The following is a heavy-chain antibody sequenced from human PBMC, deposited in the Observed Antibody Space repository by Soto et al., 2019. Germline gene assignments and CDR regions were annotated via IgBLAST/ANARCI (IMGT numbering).Heavy chain of an antibody. CDR1: CGSISSSSYY. CDR2: IYYSGST. V-gene: IGHV4-39*01. Sequence: SETLSLTCTVSCGSISSSSYYWGWIRQPPGKGLEWIGSIYYSGSTYYNPSLKSRVTISVDTSKNQFSLKLSSVTAADTAVYYCARRGYDFWSGYYVGWFDPWGQGTLVTVS. D-gene: IGHD3-3*01. J-gene: IGHJ5*02. CDR3: ARRGYDFWSGYYVGWFDP.